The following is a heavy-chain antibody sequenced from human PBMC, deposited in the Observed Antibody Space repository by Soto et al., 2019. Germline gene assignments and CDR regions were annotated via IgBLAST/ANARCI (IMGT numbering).Heavy chain of an antibody. Sequence: EVQLVESGGGLVQPGGSLRLSCAASAFTFSSYEMNWVRQAPGKGLEWVSYISSSGSTIYYADSVKGRFTISRDNAKNSLYLQMNSLRAEDTAVYYCARDAAAGYFDYWGQGTLVTVSS. CDR1: AFTFSSYE. CDR2: ISSSGSTI. V-gene: IGHV3-48*03. CDR3: ARDAAAGYFDY. D-gene: IGHD6-13*01. J-gene: IGHJ4*02.